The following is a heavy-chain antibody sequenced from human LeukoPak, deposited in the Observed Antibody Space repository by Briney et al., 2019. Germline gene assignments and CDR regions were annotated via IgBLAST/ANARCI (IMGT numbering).Heavy chain of an antibody. J-gene: IGHJ4*02. Sequence: TGGSLRLSCAASGFTFSTYWMSWVRQAPGKGLEWVAILNQDGSGKYYVDSVKGRFTISRDNSKNTLHLQMNSLRAEDTAVYYCARRGSSGASYYFDQWGQGTLVPVSS. D-gene: IGHD3-10*01. CDR3: ARRGSSGASYYFDQ. CDR1: GFTFSTYW. V-gene: IGHV3-7*05. CDR2: LNQDGSGK.